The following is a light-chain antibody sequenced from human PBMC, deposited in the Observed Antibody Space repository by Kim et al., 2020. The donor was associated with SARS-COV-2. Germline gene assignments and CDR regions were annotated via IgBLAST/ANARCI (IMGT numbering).Light chain of an antibody. Sequence: VSPGQTASITCSGDKLGDKYPCWYQQKPGQSPVFVIYQDNKRPSGIPERFSGSNSGNTATLTISGTQAMDEADYFCQAWDSSTVVFGGGTQLTVL. V-gene: IGLV3-1*01. CDR1: KLGDKY. CDR2: QDN. J-gene: IGLJ2*01. CDR3: QAWDSSTVV.